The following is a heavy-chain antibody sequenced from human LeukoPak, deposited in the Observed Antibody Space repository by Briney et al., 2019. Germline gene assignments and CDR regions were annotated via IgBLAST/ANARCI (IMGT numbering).Heavy chain of an antibody. CDR2: IYYSGST. J-gene: IGHJ5*02. CDR1: GGSISSGGYY. CDR3: ARDRSSGWHSLFDP. Sequence: PSETLSLTCTVSGGSISSGGYYWSWIRQHPGKGLEWIGYIYYSGSTYYNPSLKSRVTISVDTSKNQFSLKLSSVTAADTAVYYCARDRSSGWHSLFDPWGQGTLVTVSS. V-gene: IGHV4-31*03. D-gene: IGHD6-19*01.